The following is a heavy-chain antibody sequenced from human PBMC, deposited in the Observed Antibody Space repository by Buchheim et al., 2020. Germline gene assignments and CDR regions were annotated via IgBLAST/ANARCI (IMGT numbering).Heavy chain of an antibody. CDR1: GFPFSSYW. CDR3: ARGTAVLKDY. CDR2: INSDAGST. J-gene: IGHJ4*02. V-gene: IGHV3-74*01. D-gene: IGHD4-23*01. Sequence: EVQLVESGGGLVQPGGSLRLSCAASGFPFSSYWMHWVRQAPGKTLVWVSRINSDAGSTSYADSVKGRFTISRDNAQTTLHLQMNSLRAEDTAIYYCARGTAVLKDYWGQGT.